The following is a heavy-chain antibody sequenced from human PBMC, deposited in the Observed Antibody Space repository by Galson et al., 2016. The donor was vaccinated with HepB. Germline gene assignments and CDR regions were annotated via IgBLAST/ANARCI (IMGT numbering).Heavy chain of an antibody. J-gene: IGHJ4*02. D-gene: IGHD5-12*01. CDR1: GLTFSNSG. Sequence: SLRLSCAASGLTFSNSGMHWVRQAPGKGLEWVGVVWYDGSRTYYPDSVKGRFTLSRDNSKNTLDLQMNSLRVEDTAVYYCAKDFCGTLYSGSTCFCDHWGQGTLVTVSS. CDR3: AKDFCGTLYSGSTCFCDH. V-gene: IGHV3-33*06. CDR2: VWYDGSRT.